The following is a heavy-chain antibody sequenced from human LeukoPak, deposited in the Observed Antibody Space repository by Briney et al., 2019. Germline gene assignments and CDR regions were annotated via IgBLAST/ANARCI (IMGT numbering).Heavy chain of an antibody. Sequence: SQTLSLTCAVSGYSISSGYYWGWIRQPPGKGLEWIGSIYHSGSTYYNPSLKSRVTISVHTSKNQFSLKLSSVTAADTAVYYCARYYYDSSGYIFDYWGQGTLVTVSS. CDR2: IYHSGST. CDR3: ARYYYDSSGYIFDY. D-gene: IGHD3-22*01. J-gene: IGHJ4*02. CDR1: GYSISSGYY. V-gene: IGHV4-38-2*01.